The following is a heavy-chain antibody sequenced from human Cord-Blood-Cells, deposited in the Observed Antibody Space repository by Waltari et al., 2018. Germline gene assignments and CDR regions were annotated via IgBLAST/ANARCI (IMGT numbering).Heavy chain of an antibody. CDR1: GGSISSSSYY. CDR2: IYYSGST. V-gene: IGHV4-39*01. D-gene: IGHD3-3*01. CDR3: ARVTDGITIFGVVIDY. J-gene: IGHJ4*02. Sequence: QLQLQESGPGLVKPSETLSLTCTVSGGSISSSSYYWVWIRQPPGKGLEWIGSIYYSGSTYYNPSLKSRVTISVDTSKNQFSLKLSSVTAADTAVYYCARVTDGITIFGVVIDYWGQGTLVTVSS.